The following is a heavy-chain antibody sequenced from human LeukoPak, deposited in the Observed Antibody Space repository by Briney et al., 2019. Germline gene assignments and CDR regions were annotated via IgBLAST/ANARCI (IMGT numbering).Heavy chain of an antibody. CDR3: ARESPGRYGRYSYNWFDP. CDR2: ISYDGGAE. D-gene: IGHD3-16*01. Sequence: GGSLRLSCAAPGFTFSNYAMSWVRQAPGKGLEWVAVISYDGGAEYFADSVKGGFTISRDNPKNTLYLQMNSLRAEDTALYYCARESPGRYGRYSYNWFDPWGQGTLVTVSS. J-gene: IGHJ5*02. CDR1: GFTFSNYA. V-gene: IGHV3-30*03.